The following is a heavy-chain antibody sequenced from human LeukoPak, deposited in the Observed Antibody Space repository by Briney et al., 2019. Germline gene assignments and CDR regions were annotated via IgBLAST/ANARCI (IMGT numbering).Heavy chain of an antibody. CDR2: IATAGDT. V-gene: IGHV3-13*04. D-gene: IGHD1-26*01. CDR1: GFTFSSYG. Sequence: GGSLRLSCAASGFTFSSYGMHWVRQATGKGLEWVSSIATAGDTYYPGSVKGRFTISRENAKNSSYLQMNSLRAGDTAVYYCARGLTGGLDPWGQGTLVTVSS. CDR3: ARGLTGGLDP. J-gene: IGHJ5*02.